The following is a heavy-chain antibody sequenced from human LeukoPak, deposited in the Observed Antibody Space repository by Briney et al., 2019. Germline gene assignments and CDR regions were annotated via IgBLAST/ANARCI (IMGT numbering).Heavy chain of an antibody. CDR1: GYTFIGYY. CDR3: AVKFSGSYYGLDY. V-gene: IGHV1-2*02. J-gene: IGHJ4*02. CDR2: INPNSGGT. Sequence: ASVTVSCKASGYTFIGYYMHWVRQAPGQGLEWMGWINPNSGGTNYAQKFQGRVTMTRDTSISTAYMEVSSLRSDDTAVYYCAVKFSGSYYGLDYWGQGTLLTVSS. D-gene: IGHD3-10*01.